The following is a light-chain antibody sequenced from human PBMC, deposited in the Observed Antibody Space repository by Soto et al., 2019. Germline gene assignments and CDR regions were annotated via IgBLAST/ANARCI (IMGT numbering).Light chain of an antibody. J-gene: IGKJ5*01. CDR3: QQANSFPIT. Sequence: DIQMTQSPSSVSASVGDRVTITCRESPGISDWLAWYQQKPGKAPKLLIYAASSLQSGVPSRFSGSGFGTDFTLTISSLQPEDFATYYCQQANSFPITFGQGTRLEIK. CDR1: PGISDW. V-gene: IGKV1D-12*01. CDR2: AAS.